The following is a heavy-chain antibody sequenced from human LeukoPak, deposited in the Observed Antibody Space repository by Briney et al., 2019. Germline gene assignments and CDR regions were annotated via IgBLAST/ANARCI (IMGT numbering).Heavy chain of an antibody. Sequence: GGSLRLSCAASGFTFTSYYMHWVRQAPGKGLVWVSRISGDGSNTIYADSVKGRFTISRDNAKNTVYLQMNSLRAEDTAVYYCARQGLLRDYWGQGTLVTVSS. J-gene: IGHJ4*02. D-gene: IGHD3-3*01. CDR2: ISGDGSNT. CDR1: GFTFTSYY. CDR3: ARQGLLRDY. V-gene: IGHV3-74*01.